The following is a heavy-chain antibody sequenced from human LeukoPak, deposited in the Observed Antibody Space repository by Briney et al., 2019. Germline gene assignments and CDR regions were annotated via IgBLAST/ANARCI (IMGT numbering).Heavy chain of an antibody. J-gene: IGHJ3*02. CDR3: ARRIVGATLDAFDI. CDR2: IYYSGST. CDR1: GGSISSYY. D-gene: IGHD1-26*01. Sequence: PSETLSLTCTVSGGSISSYYWSWIRQPPGKGLEWIGYIYYSGSTNYNPSLKSRVAISVDTSKNQFSLKLSSVTAADTAVYHCARRIVGATLDAFDIWGQGTMVTVSS. V-gene: IGHV4-59*08.